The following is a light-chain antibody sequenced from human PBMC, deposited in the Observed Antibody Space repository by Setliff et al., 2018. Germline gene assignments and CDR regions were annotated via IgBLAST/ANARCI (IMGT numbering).Light chain of an antibody. CDR1: SSDLGDNNF. CDR3: NSYTTSNTDV. Sequence: QSVLTQPASVSGSPGQSITISCTGSSSDLGDNNFVSWYQQHPGKAPKLLFYAVNKRPSGVSNRFSASKSANTASLTISGLQAEDEADYYCNSYTTSNTDVFGTGTKGTVL. CDR2: AVN. J-gene: IGLJ1*01. V-gene: IGLV2-14*01.